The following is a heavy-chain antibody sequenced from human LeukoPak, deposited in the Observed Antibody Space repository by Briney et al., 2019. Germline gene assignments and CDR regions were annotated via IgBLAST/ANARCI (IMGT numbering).Heavy chain of an antibody. CDR1: GFTFSSYW. D-gene: IGHD5-12*01. Sequence: PGGSLRLSCGASGFTFSSYWMHWVRQAPGKGLVWVSRINGDGRSTNYADSVKGRFTISRGNAKNTLYLQMNSLRAEDTAVYYCARDYFGYSGYDPTGQGTLVTVSS. CDR2: INGDGRST. J-gene: IGHJ5*02. V-gene: IGHV3-74*01. CDR3: ARDYFGYSGYDP.